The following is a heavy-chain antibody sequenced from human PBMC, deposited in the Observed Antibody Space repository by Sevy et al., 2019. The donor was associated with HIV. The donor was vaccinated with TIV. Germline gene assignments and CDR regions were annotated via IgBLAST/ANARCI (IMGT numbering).Heavy chain of an antibody. CDR3: ARAFGSGFKNAFGP. V-gene: IGHV1-69*13. J-gene: IGHJ5*02. CDR1: GGSFNDYA. CDR2: IIPLFGTP. D-gene: IGHD3-10*01. Sequence: ASVKVSCKSSGGSFNDYAINWVRQAPGQGLEWMGGIIPLFGTPKYAQKFQGRVTITADDSTSSVHMELSSLTSEDTAVYFCARAFGSGFKNAFGPWGQGTLVTVS.